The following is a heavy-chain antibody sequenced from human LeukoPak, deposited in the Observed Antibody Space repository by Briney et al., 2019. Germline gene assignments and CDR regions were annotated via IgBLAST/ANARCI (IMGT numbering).Heavy chain of an antibody. J-gene: IGHJ4*02. D-gene: IGHD4-17*01. CDR2: IWYDGSNK. CDR1: GFTFSISW. CDR3: ARDSYGDYGVDY. V-gene: IGHV3-33*01. Sequence: GGSLRLSCAASGFTFSISWMGWVRQAPGKGLEWVAVIWYDGSNKYYADSVKGRFTISRDNSKNTLYLQMNSLRAEDTAVYYCARDSYGDYGVDYWGQGTLVTVSS.